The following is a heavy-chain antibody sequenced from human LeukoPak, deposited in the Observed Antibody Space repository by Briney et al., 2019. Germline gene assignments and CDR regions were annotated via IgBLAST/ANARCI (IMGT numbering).Heavy chain of an antibody. J-gene: IGHJ4*02. CDR2: IHYSGST. Sequence: PSDTLSLTCTVSGGSISSYYWSWIRQPPREGLEWIGYIHYSGSTNYNPSLRSRVTISVDTSKNQFSLRLTSVTAADTAVYYCARGYSSSWFHFDYWGQGTLVTVSS. CDR1: GGSISSYY. D-gene: IGHD6-13*01. V-gene: IGHV4-59*07. CDR3: ARGYSSSWFHFDY.